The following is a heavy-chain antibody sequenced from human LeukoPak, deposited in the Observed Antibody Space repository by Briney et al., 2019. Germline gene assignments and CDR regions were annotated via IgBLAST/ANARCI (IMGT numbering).Heavy chain of an antibody. V-gene: IGHV4-34*01. Sequence: SETLSLTCAVYGGSFSGYYWSWIRQPPGKGLEWIGEINHSGSTNYNPSLKSRVTISVDTSKNQFSLKLSSVTAADTAVYYCARARRYYDSSGYYSGYYYGMDVWGQGTTVTVSS. CDR1: GGSFSGYY. D-gene: IGHD3-22*01. J-gene: IGHJ6*02. CDR3: ARARRYYDSSGYYSGYYYGMDV. CDR2: INHSGST.